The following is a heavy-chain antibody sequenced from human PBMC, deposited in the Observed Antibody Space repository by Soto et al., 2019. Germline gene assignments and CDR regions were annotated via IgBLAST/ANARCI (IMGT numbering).Heavy chain of an antibody. Sequence: SETLSLTCAVSGGSVSSGGYSWNWLRQPPGKGLEWIGYFYHGGTSYYNPSLKNRVSISVDRSENHFSLKMTSVTAADTAVYYCVRGPLGLTGTTRFFDFWGPGTLVTVSS. CDR2: FYHGGTS. V-gene: IGHV4-30-2*01. J-gene: IGHJ4*02. CDR3: VRGPLGLTGTTRFFDF. CDR1: GGSVSSGGYS. D-gene: IGHD1-7*01.